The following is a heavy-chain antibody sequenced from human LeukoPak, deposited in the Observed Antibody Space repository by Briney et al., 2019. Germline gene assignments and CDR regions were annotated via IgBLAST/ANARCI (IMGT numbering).Heavy chain of an antibody. J-gene: IGHJ6*02. CDR1: GFTFSSYG. CDR3: AKDPYPTPFSYYYGMDL. Sequence: GGSLRLSCAASGFTFSSYGMHWVRQAPGKGLEWVAVISYDGSNKYYADSVKGRFTISRDNSKNTLYLQMNSLRAEDTAVYYCAKDPYPTPFSYYYGMDLWGQGTTVTVSS. D-gene: IGHD2-2*02. V-gene: IGHV3-30*18. CDR2: ISYDGSNK.